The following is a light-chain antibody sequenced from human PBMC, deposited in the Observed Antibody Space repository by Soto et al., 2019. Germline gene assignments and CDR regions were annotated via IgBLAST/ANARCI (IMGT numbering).Light chain of an antibody. J-gene: IGKJ2*01. CDR1: QRVRGSY. CDR2: GSS. V-gene: IGKV3-20*01. Sequence: EIVLTQSPGTLSLSPGERATLSCRASQRVRGSYLAWYQQKPGQSPRLLIYGSSDRATGIPDRFSGSESGTDFTLTSSRVEPEDFAVYYCQQDGSSPPYTFGQGTKLEIK. CDR3: QQDGSSPPYT.